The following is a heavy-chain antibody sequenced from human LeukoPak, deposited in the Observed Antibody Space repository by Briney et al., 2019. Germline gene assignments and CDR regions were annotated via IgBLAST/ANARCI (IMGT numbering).Heavy chain of an antibody. Sequence: SETLSLTCTVSGGSISSYYWSWIRQPPGKGLEWIGYIYCSGSTNYNPSLKSRVTISVDTSKNQFSLKLSSVTAADTAVYYCARVYRGVAPFYWGQGTLVTVSS. CDR2: IYCSGST. D-gene: IGHD3-3*01. CDR3: ARVYRGVAPFY. V-gene: IGHV4-59*01. CDR1: GGSISSYY. J-gene: IGHJ4*02.